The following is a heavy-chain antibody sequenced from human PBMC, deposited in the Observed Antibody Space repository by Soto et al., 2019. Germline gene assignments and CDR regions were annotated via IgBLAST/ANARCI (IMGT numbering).Heavy chain of an antibody. CDR3: ASGSRSTSCYSCYCDYRMHV. V-gene: IGHV5-51*01. CDR2: IYPGDSDT. D-gene: IGHD2-2*02. J-gene: IGHJ6*02. CDR1: GYSFTSYW. Sequence: PGESLKISCKGSGYSFTSYWIGWVRQMPGKGLEWMGIIYPGDSDTRYSPSFQGQVTISADKSISTAYLQWSSLKASDTAMYYCASGSRSTSCYSCYCDYRMHVSFQGRTVPISS.